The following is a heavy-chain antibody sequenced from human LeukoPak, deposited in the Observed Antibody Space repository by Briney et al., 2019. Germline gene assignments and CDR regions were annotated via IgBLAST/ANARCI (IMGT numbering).Heavy chain of an antibody. J-gene: IGHJ4*02. CDR2: ISYDGSNK. D-gene: IGHD5-18*01. CDR1: GFTFSSYA. Sequence: GGSLRLSCAASGFTFSSYAMHWVRQAPGKGLEWVAVISYDGSNKYYADSVKGRFTISRDNAKNSLYLQMNSLRAEDTAVYYCARDPVDTAMVDYWGQGTLVTVSS. V-gene: IGHV3-30-3*01. CDR3: ARDPVDTAMVDY.